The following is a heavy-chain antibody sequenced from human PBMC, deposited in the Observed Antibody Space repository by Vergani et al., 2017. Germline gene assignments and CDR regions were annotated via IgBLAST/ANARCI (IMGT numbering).Heavy chain of an antibody. D-gene: IGHD2-21*01. J-gene: IGHJ4*02. CDR1: GFTLCNYD. CDR2: IQFDGSNQ. Sequence: QVQLVESGGGVVQRGGSLRLSCATSGFTLCNYDMQWIRQGPGKGLEFGAFIQFDGSNQYYADSVQGRFTLSRDFSKNTLYLQMNSLRPDDTATYYCAKHFRACGIDYWGQGTQVIVSS. CDR3: AKHFRACGIDY. V-gene: IGHV3-30*02.